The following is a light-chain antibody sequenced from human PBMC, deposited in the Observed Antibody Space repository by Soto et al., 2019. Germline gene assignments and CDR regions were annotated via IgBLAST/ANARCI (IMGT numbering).Light chain of an antibody. Sequence: EIVLTQSPATLSLPPGERATLSCRASQDVSDYLAWYHQKPGQAPGLLIYDASKRATGIPARFSGSGSGTDFTLTISSLEPEDFAVYYCQQRSSGITFGQGTRLEIK. J-gene: IGKJ5*01. CDR2: DAS. CDR3: QQRSSGIT. CDR1: QDVSDY. V-gene: IGKV3-11*01.